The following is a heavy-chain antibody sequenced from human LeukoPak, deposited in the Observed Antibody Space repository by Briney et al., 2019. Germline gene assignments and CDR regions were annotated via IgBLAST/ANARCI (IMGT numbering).Heavy chain of an antibody. V-gene: IGHV4-4*02. D-gene: IGHD2-15*01. CDR1: GFTFSSYA. CDR3: ASSSGEEGWFDP. CDR2: IYHSGST. Sequence: PGGSLRLSCAASGFTFSSYAMHWVRQPPGKGLEWIGEIYHSGSTNYNPSLKSRVTISVDKSKNQFSLKLSSVTAADTAVYYCASSSGEEGWFDPWGQGTLVTVSS. J-gene: IGHJ5*02.